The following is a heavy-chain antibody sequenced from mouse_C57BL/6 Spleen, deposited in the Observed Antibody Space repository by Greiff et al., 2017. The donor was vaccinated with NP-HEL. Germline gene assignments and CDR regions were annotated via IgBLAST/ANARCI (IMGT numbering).Heavy chain of an antibody. CDR1: GYTFTDYE. V-gene: IGHV1-15*01. CDR3: TRWGGAYYFDY. Sequence: VQLQESGAELVRPGASVTLSCKASGYTFTDYEMHWVKQTPVHGLEWIGAIDPETGGTAYNQKFKGKAILTADKSSSTAYMELRSLTSEDSAVYYCTRWGGAYYFDYWGQGTTLTVSS. CDR2: IDPETGGT. J-gene: IGHJ2*01.